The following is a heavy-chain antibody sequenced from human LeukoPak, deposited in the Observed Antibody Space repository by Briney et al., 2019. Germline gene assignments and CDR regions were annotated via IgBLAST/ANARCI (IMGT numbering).Heavy chain of an antibody. V-gene: IGHV1-18*01. CDR2: ISAYNGNT. CDR3: ARVGRIVVVPAASYYYYYMDV. CDR1: GYTFTSYG. J-gene: IGHJ6*03. Sequence: GASVKVSCKASGYTFTSYGISWVRQAPGQGLERMGWISAYNGNTNYAQKLQGRVTMTTDTSTSTAYMELRSLRSDDTAVYYCARVGRIVVVPAASYYYYYMDVWGKGTTVTVSS. D-gene: IGHD2-2*01.